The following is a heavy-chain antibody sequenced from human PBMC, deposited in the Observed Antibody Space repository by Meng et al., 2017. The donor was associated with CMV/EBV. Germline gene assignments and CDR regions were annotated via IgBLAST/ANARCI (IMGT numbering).Heavy chain of an antibody. CDR1: GGSLSAYA. CDR2: IIPIPDVT. D-gene: IGHD1-1*01. J-gene: IGHJ6*02. CDR3: ARGHYPQLAPDYYYGLDV. Sequence: FSCKASGGSLSAYATSWVRQAPGQGLEWIGGIIPIPDVTNYAQKFQGRVTITADRSTSTAYLELNSLRSEDTAVYYCARGHYPQLAPDYYYGLDVWGQGTTVTVSS. V-gene: IGHV1-69*10.